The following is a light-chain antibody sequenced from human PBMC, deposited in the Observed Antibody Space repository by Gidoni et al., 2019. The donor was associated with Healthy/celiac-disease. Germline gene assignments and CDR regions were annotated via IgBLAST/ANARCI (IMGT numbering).Light chain of an antibody. CDR2: EVS. Sequence: SALTQPVSVSGSPGQSITISCTGTSSDVGGYNYVSWYQQHPGKAPKRMIYEVSNRPSGVSNRFSGSKSGNTASLTISGLQAEDEADYYCSSYTSSSTLVVFGGGTKLTVL. V-gene: IGLV2-14*01. CDR1: SSDVGGYNY. J-gene: IGLJ2*01. CDR3: SSYTSSSTLVV.